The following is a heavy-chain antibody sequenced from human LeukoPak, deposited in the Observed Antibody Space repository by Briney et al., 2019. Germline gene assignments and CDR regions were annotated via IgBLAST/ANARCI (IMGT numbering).Heavy chain of an antibody. CDR3: ARDGITIFGVVLSYFDY. V-gene: IGHV3-66*02. J-gene: IGHJ4*02. Sequence: GGSLRLFCAASGFTVSSNYMSWVRQAPGKGLEWVSVIYSGGSTYYADSVKGRFTISSDNSKNTLYLQMNSLRAEDTAVYYCARDGITIFGVVLSYFDYWGQGTLVTVSS. D-gene: IGHD3-3*01. CDR2: IYSGGST. CDR1: GFTVSSNY.